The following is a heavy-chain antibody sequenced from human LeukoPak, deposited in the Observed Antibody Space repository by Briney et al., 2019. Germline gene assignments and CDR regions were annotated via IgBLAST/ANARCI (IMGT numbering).Heavy chain of an antibody. CDR3: AREEGSGTSYYYYYMDV. CDR2: IYNSGST. J-gene: IGHJ6*03. D-gene: IGHD2-2*01. Sequence: SETLSLTCTVSGGSMRSYFWNWIRQPAGKGLEWIGRIYNSGSTKYNPSLKSRVTMSVDTSKNQFSLKLSSVAAADTAVYYCAREEGSGTSYYYYYMDVWGKGTTVTVSS. CDR1: GGSMRSYF. V-gene: IGHV4-4*07.